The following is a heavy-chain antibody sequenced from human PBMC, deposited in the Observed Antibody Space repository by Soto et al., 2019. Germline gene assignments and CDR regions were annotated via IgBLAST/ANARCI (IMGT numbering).Heavy chain of an antibody. Sequence: EVQLLESGGGLVQPGGSLRLSCAVSGFSFSTYAMSWVRQAPGKGLEWVSGISAGGGNKYYADSVRGRLTISRDNSKDTLYLQITCLRAEDTAFYYCAKHVEYQLVSWFDPWGQGTLVTVSS. CDR2: ISAGGGNK. J-gene: IGHJ5*02. V-gene: IGHV3-23*01. D-gene: IGHD2-2*01. CDR1: GFSFSTYA. CDR3: AKHVEYQLVSWFDP.